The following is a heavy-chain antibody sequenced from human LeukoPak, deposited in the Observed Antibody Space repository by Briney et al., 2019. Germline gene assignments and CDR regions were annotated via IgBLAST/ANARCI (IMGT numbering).Heavy chain of an antibody. CDR2: FDPEDGET. J-gene: IGHJ6*02. Sequence: GASVKDSCKVSGYTLTELSMHWVRQAPGKGLEWMGGFDPEDGETIYAQKFQGRVTMTEDTSTDTAYMELSSLRSEDTAVYYCATDGYCSGGSCYEGGNYYYYGMDVWGQGTTVTVSS. CDR1: GYTLTELS. D-gene: IGHD2-15*01. CDR3: ATDGYCSGGSCYEGGNYYYYGMDV. V-gene: IGHV1-24*01.